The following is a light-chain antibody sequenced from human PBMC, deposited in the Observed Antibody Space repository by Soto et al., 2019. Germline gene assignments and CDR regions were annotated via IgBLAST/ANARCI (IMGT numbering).Light chain of an antibody. CDR2: GAS. V-gene: IGKV3D-15*01. J-gene: IGKJ5*01. CDR3: QQYNYWPIT. Sequence: EIVLTQSPGTLSLSPGERATLSCRASQSLSGRYLAWYQQKRGQAPRLLIYGASNRATGIPARFSGSGSETDFTLTVSSLRSEDSAVYYCQQYNYWPITFGQGTRLEIK. CDR1: QSLSGRY.